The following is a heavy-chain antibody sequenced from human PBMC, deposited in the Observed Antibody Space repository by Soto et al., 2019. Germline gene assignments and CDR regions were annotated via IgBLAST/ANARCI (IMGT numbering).Heavy chain of an antibody. D-gene: IGHD6-13*01. CDR2: INHSGST. CDR3: ARAKRIGAAGTFDY. Sequence: SETLSLTCAVYGGSFSGYYWSWIRQPPGKGLEWIGEINHSGSTNYSPSLKSRVTISVDTSKNQFSLKLSSVTAADTAVYYCARAKRIGAAGTFDYWGEGTLLTVPS. V-gene: IGHV4-34*01. CDR1: GGSFSGYY. J-gene: IGHJ4*02.